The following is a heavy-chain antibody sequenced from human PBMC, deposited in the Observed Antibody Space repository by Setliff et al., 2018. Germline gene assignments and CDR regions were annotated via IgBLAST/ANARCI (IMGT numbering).Heavy chain of an antibody. Sequence: ASVKVSCKASGYTFSGYEMHWVRQAPGQGLEWMGIINPSGGSTSYAQKFQGRVTMTRDTSTSTVYMELSSLRSEDTAVYYGARDPGWFGELLGYFDYWGQGTLVTVSS. CDR2: INPSGGST. J-gene: IGHJ4*02. D-gene: IGHD3-10*01. CDR1: GYTFSGYE. CDR3: ARDPGWFGELLGYFDY. V-gene: IGHV1-46*01.